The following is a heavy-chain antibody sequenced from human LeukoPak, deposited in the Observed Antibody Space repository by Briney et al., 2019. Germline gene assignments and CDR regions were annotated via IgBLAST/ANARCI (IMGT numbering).Heavy chain of an antibody. CDR2: INHSGST. V-gene: IGHV4-34*01. D-gene: IGHD5-18*01. J-gene: IGHJ5*02. CDR3: ARPRGRYSYGSPWFDP. Sequence: GSLRLSCATSGFTFSAYSMNWIRQPPGKGLEWIGEINHSGSTNYNPSLKSRVTISVDTSKNQFSLKLSSVTAADTAVYYCARPRGRYSYGSPWFDPWGQGTLVTVSS. CDR1: GFTFSAYS.